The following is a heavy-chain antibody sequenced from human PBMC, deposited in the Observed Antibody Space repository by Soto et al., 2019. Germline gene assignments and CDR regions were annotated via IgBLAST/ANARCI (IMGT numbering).Heavy chain of an antibody. CDR2: IDGSGGIT. J-gene: IGHJ5*02. V-gene: IGHV3-23*01. D-gene: IGHD3-10*01. CDR1: GFTFVTTA. Sequence: QLLQSGGGLVQPGGSLTLSCAASGFTFVTTAMSWALQAPGEGLEWVSTIDGSGGITYYADSVKGRFTISRDNSRNTVYLQINSLRGDDTALYYCVKNSGWFNTWGQGTLVTVSS. CDR3: VKNSGWFNT.